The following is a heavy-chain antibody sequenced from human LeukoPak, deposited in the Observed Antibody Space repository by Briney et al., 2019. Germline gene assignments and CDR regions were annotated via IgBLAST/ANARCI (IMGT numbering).Heavy chain of an antibody. V-gene: IGHV1-69*13. Sequence: SVKVSCKASGGTFSSYAISWVRQAPGQGLEWMGGIIPIFGTANYAQKFQGRVTITADESTSTAYMELSSLRSEDTAVYYCARGPYNWNEVYYYYNYMDVWGKGTTVTISS. J-gene: IGHJ6*03. CDR1: GGTFSSYA. CDR2: IIPIFGTA. D-gene: IGHD1-20*01. CDR3: ARGPYNWNEVYYYYNYMDV.